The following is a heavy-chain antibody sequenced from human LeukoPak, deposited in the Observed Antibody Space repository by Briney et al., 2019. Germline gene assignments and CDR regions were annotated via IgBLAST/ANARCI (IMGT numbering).Heavy chain of an antibody. CDR1: GGSFSGYN. CDR3: ARGARIAVAGTDY. V-gene: IGHV4-34*01. D-gene: IGHD6-19*01. CDR2: INHSGST. J-gene: IGHJ4*02. Sequence: KPSETLSLTCAVYGGSFSGYNWSWIRQPPGKGLEWIGEINHSGSTNYNPSLKSRVTISVDTSKNQFSLKLSSVTAADTAVYYCARGARIAVAGTDYWGQGTLVTVSS.